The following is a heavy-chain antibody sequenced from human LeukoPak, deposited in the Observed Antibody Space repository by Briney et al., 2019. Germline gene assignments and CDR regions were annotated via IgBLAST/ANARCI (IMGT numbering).Heavy chain of an antibody. D-gene: IGHD6-13*01. J-gene: IGHJ4*02. V-gene: IGHV4-39*01. Sequence: TSETLSLTCTVSGASMSGRSDYWVWIRQPPGKPLEWIGSIYFSGSTYYNPSLKSRVTISVDTSKNQFSLKLNSVTAADTAVYYCAMTGAAAGFYYFDYWGQGALVTVSS. CDR1: GASMSGRSDY. CDR2: IYFSGST. CDR3: AMTGAAAGFYYFDY.